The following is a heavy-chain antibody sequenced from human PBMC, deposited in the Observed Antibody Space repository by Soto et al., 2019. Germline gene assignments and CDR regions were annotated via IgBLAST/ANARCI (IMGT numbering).Heavy chain of an antibody. V-gene: IGHV1-2*04. J-gene: IGHJ6*02. Sequence: QVQLVQSGAEVKKPGASVKVSCKASGYTFTGYYMHWVRQAPGQGLEWMGWINPNSGGTNYAQKFQGWVTMTRDTAISTAYRELSRLRSDDTAVYYCARDKGVLWFGDSYYGMDVWGQGTTVTVFS. CDR2: INPNSGGT. CDR1: GYTFTGYY. CDR3: ARDKGVLWFGDSYYGMDV. D-gene: IGHD3-10*01.